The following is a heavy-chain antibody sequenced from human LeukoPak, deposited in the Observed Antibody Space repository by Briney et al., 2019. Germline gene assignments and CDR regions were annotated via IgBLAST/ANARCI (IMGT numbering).Heavy chain of an antibody. Sequence: TSETLSLTYTVSGGSISSYYWSWIRQPPGKGLEWIGYIYYSGSTNYNPSLKSRVTISVDTSKNQFSLKLSSVTAADTAVYYCARGGGFGPYYFDYWGQGTLVTVSS. CDR2: IYYSGST. D-gene: IGHD3-10*01. V-gene: IGHV4-59*01. CDR1: GGSISSYY. J-gene: IGHJ4*02. CDR3: ARGGGFGPYYFDY.